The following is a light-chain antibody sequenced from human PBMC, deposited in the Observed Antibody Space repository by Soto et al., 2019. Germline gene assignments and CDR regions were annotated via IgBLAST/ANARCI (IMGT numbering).Light chain of an antibody. Sequence: DIQMTQSPATLSASLGDRVTITCRASQTINRWLAWYQQKPRKAPKLLSYDVSTLQSGVTSRFSGSRSGTEFTLAISSLQPDDVATYYCQQYNALWYTFGQGTKV. CDR3: QQYNALWYT. J-gene: IGKJ2*01. CDR2: DVS. V-gene: IGKV1-5*01. CDR1: QTINRW.